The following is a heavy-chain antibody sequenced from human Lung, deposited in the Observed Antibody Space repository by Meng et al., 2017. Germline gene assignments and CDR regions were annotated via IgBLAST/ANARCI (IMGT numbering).Heavy chain of an antibody. CDR3: ASSCPYSDFDF. CDR2: IYRGGSI. J-gene: IGHJ4*01. D-gene: IGHD2-15*01. Sequence: GESLKISCEVSGFTVSTNYMTWVRQAPGKGLEWVSVIYRGGSIHYADFVKGRFAISRDDSKNTQSLQSNRLRADDTALYLCASSCPYSDFDFWGHGTLVTVSS. CDR1: GFTVSTNY. V-gene: IGHV3-53*01.